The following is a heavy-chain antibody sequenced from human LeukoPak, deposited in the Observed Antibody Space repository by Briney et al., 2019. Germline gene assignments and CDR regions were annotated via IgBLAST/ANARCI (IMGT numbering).Heavy chain of an antibody. V-gene: IGHV4-59*01. CDR2: IYYSGST. CDR3: ARASVRGVIMYYFDY. J-gene: IGHJ4*02. D-gene: IGHD3-10*01. Sequence: SETLSLTCTVSGGSISSYYWSWIRQPPGKGLEWIGYIYYSGSTNYNPSLKSRVTISVDTSKNQFSLKLSSVTAADTAVYYCARASVRGVIMYYFDYWGQGALVTVSS. CDR1: GGSISSYY.